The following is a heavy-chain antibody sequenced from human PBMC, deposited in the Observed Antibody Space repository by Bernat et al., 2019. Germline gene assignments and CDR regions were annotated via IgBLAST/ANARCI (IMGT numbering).Heavy chain of an antibody. CDR1: GGSISSYY. V-gene: IGHV4-59*08. D-gene: IGHD4-17*01. CDR2: IYYSGST. CDR3: ASDYGDYEGDAFDI. J-gene: IGHJ3*02. Sequence: QVQLQESGPGLVKPSETLSLTYTVSGGSISSYYWSWIRQPPGKGLEWIGYIYYSGSTNYNPSLKSRVTISVDTSKNQFSLKLSSVTAADTAVYYCASDYGDYEGDAFDIWGQGTMVTVSS.